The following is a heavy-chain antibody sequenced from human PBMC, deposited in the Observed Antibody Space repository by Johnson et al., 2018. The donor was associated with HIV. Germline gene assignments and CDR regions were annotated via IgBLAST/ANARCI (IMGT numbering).Heavy chain of an antibody. Sequence: VQLVESGGGLIQPGGSLRLSCAASGFTVSSNYMSWVRQAPGKGLEWVSVIYSGGSPGYADSVKGRFPIFRDNAENSLFLQMDSLRAEDTAVYYCAKSPGKDNGGNSGGIDFWGQGTMVTVSS. V-gene: IGHV3-53*01. J-gene: IGHJ3*01. CDR1: GFTVSSNY. CDR2: IYSGGSP. CDR3: AKSPGKDNGGNSGGIDF. D-gene: IGHD4-23*01.